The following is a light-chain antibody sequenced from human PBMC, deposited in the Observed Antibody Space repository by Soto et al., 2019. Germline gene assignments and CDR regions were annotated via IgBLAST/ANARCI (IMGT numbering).Light chain of an antibody. J-gene: IGLJ2*01. Sequence: QSVLTQPPSVSAAPGQRVTMSCTGSSSNIGAGCDVHWYQHLPGTAPKLLIYGNTNRPSGVPDRFSGSKSGTSASLAITGLQAEDEADYYCQSYDTSLSGPVVFGGGTKLTVL. CDR2: GNT. CDR3: QSYDTSLSGPVV. CDR1: SSNIGAGCD. V-gene: IGLV1-40*01.